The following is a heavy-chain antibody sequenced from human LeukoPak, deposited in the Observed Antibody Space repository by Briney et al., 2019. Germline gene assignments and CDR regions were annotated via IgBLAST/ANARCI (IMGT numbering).Heavy chain of an antibody. D-gene: IGHD2-15*01. CDR1: GFTFSSYA. Sequence: GGSLRLSCAASGFTFSSYAMSWVRQAPGKGLEWVSAISGSGGSTYYADSVKGRFTISRDNAKNSLYLQMNSLRAEDTAVYYCARVYCSGGSCLDYWGQGTLVTVSS. V-gene: IGHV3-23*01. CDR2: ISGSGGST. J-gene: IGHJ4*02. CDR3: ARVYCSGGSCLDY.